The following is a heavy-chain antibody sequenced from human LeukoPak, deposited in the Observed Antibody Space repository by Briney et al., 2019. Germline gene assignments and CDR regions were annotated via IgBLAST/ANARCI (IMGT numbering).Heavy chain of an antibody. D-gene: IGHD2/OR15-2a*01. CDR1: GFKVSANY. CDR3: ARAGYYGDDAFDL. CDR2: IRQDGSEK. V-gene: IGHV3-7*01. J-gene: IGHJ3*01. Sequence: GGSLRLSCAASGFKVSANYMSWVRQAPGKGLEWVANIRQDGSEKYYVDSVKGRLTISRDNAKNSLYLQMNSLRAEDTGIYYCARAGYYGDDAFDLWGQGTMVTVSS.